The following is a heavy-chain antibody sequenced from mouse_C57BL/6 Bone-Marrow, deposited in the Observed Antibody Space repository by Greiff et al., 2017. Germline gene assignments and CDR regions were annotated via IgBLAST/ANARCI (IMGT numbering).Heavy chain of an antibody. CDR3: TTIPITRVFAY. CDR1: GFNIKDDY. J-gene: IGHJ3*01. CDR2: IDPENGDT. D-gene: IGHD1-2*01. Sequence: VQLQQSGAELVRPGASVKLSCTASGFNIKDDYMHWVKQRPEQGLEWIGWIDPENGDTEYASKFQGKATITADTSSKTAYLQRSSLTSEDTAVYYCTTIPITRVFAYWGQGTLVTVSA. V-gene: IGHV14-4*01.